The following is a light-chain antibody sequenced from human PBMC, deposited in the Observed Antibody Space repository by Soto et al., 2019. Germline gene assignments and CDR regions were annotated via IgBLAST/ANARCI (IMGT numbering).Light chain of an antibody. CDR1: QSMVTW. V-gene: IGKV1-5*03. J-gene: IGKJ1*01. CDR3: QQYNSYPWT. CDR2: KAS. Sequence: DIQMTQSPSTLSTSVGDTVTITCRASQSMVTWLAWYQQKPGKAPKPLIYKASTLESGVPSRFSGIGSGTEFTLTITGLQPDDFAIYYCQQYNSYPWTFGPGTKVEIK.